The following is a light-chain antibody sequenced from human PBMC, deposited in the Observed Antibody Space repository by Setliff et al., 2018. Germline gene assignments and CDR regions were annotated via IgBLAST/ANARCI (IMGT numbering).Light chain of an antibody. Sequence: SALAQPRSASGSPGQSVTISCTGTRSDVGGYNYVSWYQQHPGKAPKLMIYDVSKRPSGVPDRFSGSKSGNTASLTISGLQAEDEADYYCCSYAGSYTYAFGTGTKVT. CDR3: CSYAGSYTYA. V-gene: IGLV2-11*01. CDR1: RSDVGGYNY. J-gene: IGLJ1*01. CDR2: DVS.